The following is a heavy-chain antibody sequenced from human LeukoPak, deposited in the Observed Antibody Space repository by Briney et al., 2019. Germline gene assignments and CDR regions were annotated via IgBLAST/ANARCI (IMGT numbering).Heavy chain of an antibody. D-gene: IGHD6-6*01. CDR2: INHSGST. CDR3: SRVAARQWGYCYYYMDV. Sequence: AETLSLSCAAYGGSFSDYYWSWIRQPPGKGLEWVWEINHSGSTNYNPSLKSRVTITGDTSKNQFSPKLSSLTAADTAGYYCSRVAARQWGYCYYYMDVWGKGTTVTVSS. CDR1: GGSFSDYY. V-gene: IGHV4-34*01. J-gene: IGHJ6*03.